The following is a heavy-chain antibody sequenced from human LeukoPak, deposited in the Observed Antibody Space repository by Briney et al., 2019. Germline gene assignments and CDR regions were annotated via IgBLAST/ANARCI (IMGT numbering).Heavy chain of an antibody. D-gene: IGHD3-22*01. V-gene: IGHV4-30-4*02. CDR3: ARWSVVGTDSSGYYSHDAFDI. CDR2: IYYSGST. Sequence: SSETLSLTCTVSGGSISTGDYYWSWIRQPPGKGLEWIGYIYYSGSTYYNPSLKSRVTISVDTSKNQFSLKLSSVTAADTAVYYCARWSVVGTDSSGYYSHDAFDIWGQGTMVTVSS. CDR1: GGSISTGDYY. J-gene: IGHJ3*02.